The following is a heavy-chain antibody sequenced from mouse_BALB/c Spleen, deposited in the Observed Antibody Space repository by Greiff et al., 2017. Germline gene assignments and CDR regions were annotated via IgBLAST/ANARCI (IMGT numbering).Heavy chain of an antibody. CDR1: GYTFTDYN. Sequence: EVKLEESGPELVKPGASVKISCKASGYTFTDYNMHWVKQSHGKSLEWIGYIYPYNGGTGYNQKFKSKATLTVDNSSSTAYMELRSLTSEDSAVYYCARGYGNSFAYWGQGTLVTVSA. V-gene: IGHV1S29*02. CDR3: ARGYGNSFAY. J-gene: IGHJ3*01. D-gene: IGHD2-10*02. CDR2: IYPYNGGT.